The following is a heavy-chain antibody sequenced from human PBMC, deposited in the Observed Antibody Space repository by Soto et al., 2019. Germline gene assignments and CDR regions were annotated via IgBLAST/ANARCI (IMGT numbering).Heavy chain of an antibody. CDR1: GGSISSGGYY. CDR2: IYYSGST. Sequence: SETLSLTCTVSGGSISSGGYYWSWIRQHPGKGLEWIGYIYYSGSTYYNPSLKSRVTISVDTSKNQFSLKLSSVTAADTAVYYCASSVKLMGYYYDSSGYPRHAAFDIWGQGTMVTVSS. V-gene: IGHV4-31*03. CDR3: ASSVKLMGYYYDSSGYPRHAAFDI. J-gene: IGHJ3*02. D-gene: IGHD3-22*01.